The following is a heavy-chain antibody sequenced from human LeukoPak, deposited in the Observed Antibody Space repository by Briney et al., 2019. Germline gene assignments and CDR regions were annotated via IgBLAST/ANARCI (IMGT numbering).Heavy chain of an antibody. D-gene: IGHD5-12*01. V-gene: IGHV4-59*01. CDR1: GGSISRYY. CDR2: VYYNGNT. J-gene: IGHJ5*02. CDR3: ATTGGSGAGS. Sequence: SETPSLTCIVSGGSISRYYWSWIRQPPGKGLEWIGYVYYNGNTNYNPSLKSRVTISVATSKSQFSLKLNSVTAADTAVYYCATTGGSGAGSWGQGTVVTVSS.